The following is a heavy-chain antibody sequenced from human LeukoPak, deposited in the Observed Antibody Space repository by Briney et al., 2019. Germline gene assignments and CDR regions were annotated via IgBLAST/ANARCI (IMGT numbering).Heavy chain of an antibody. D-gene: IGHD3-16*01. CDR2: INHSGST. J-gene: IGHJ4*02. V-gene: IGHV4-34*01. CDR1: GGSFSGYY. Sequence: PSETLSLTCAVYGGSFSGYYWSWIRQPPGKGLEWIGEINHSGSTNYNPSLKSRVTISVDTSKNQFSLKLSSVTAADTAVYYCARVRAAGFGSGFVDYWGQGTLVTVSS. CDR3: ARVRAAGFGSGFVDY.